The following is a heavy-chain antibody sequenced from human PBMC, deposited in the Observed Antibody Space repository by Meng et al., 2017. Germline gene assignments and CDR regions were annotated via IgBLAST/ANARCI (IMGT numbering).Heavy chain of an antibody. Sequence: QVQLVQSGGEVKKPGASVKVSCKASGFTFTGYYIHGVRQAPGQGLEWMGRIQPNSGDTNSAQKFQGRVTMTRDTSISTAYMELSGLKFDDTAVYYCARGLYDISGDFSYWGQGTLVTVSS. CDR2: IQPNSGDT. CDR1: GFTFTGYY. J-gene: IGHJ4*02. CDR3: ARGLYDISGDFSY. V-gene: IGHV1-2*06. D-gene: IGHD3-22*01.